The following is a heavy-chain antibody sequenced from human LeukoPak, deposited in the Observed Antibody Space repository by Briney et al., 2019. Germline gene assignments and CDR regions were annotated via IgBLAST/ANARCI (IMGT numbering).Heavy chain of an antibody. J-gene: IGHJ4*02. CDR2: IHHDGRI. CDR1: GGSIDSTNW. Sequence: SETLSLTCDVSGGSIDSTNWWNWVRQPPGKGLEWIGEIHHDGRINYNPSLKSRVTLSVDKSKNQFSLRLNSVTAADTAMYYCARSHDHLWGNYPDYWGQGTLVSVSS. V-gene: IGHV4/OR15-8*01. CDR3: ARSHDHLWGNYPDY. D-gene: IGHD3-16*02.